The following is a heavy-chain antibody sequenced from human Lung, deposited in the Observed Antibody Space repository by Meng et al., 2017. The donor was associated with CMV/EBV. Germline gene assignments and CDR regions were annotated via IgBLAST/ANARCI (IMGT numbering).Heavy chain of an antibody. Sequence: GESLKISCAASGFTFDNYGMHWVSQTPGKGLEWVAFIRHDGTNKYYGDSVKGRFTISRDNSKNTVYLQMNSLRPEETAIYYCAKDLLLFGGANAYFDYWGQGTXVTVSS. J-gene: IGHJ4*02. CDR3: AKDLLLFGGANAYFDY. CDR1: GFTFDNYG. D-gene: IGHD3-16*01. CDR2: IRHDGTNK. V-gene: IGHV3-30*02.